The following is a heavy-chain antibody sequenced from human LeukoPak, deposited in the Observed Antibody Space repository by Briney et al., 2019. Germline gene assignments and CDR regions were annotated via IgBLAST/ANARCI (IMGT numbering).Heavy chain of an antibody. J-gene: IGHJ4*02. CDR2: INGDGSNP. Sequence: GGSLRLSCAATGFTFNRYWMHWVRQVPGKGLVWVSRINGDGSNPSYADSVKGRFAISRDNTKNTLYLKMNSLRAEDTAVYYCAKGIGSHYGFEFDSWGQGTLVTVSS. CDR1: GFTFNRYW. D-gene: IGHD3-10*01. CDR3: AKGIGSHYGFEFDS. V-gene: IGHV3-74*01.